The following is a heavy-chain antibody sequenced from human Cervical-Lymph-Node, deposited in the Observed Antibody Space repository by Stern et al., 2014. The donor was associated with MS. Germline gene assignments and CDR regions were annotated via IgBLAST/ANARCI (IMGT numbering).Heavy chain of an antibody. CDR3: ARVADVVIVPADNGMDV. V-gene: IGHV1-69*09. CDR1: GGTFSTYT. CDR2: IIPMFGIA. D-gene: IGHD2-2*01. Sequence: QLQLQESGAEVKKPGSSVKVSCKASGGTFSTYTITWVRQAPGQGLEWMGRIIPMFGIAKYAQKFQGRVTITADKSTSTAYMELSSLRSEDTAVYYCARVADVVIVPADNGMDVWGQGTTVTVSS. J-gene: IGHJ6*02.